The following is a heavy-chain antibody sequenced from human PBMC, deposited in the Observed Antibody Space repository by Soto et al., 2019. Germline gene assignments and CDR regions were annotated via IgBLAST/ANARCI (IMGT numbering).Heavy chain of an antibody. D-gene: IGHD6-19*01. Sequence: QLQLQESGSGLVKPSQTLSLTCAVSGGSISSGGYSWSWIRQPPGKGRQWIGYSYHSGSTYYNPYIKSRVTISVDRSKNQFSLKLSSVTAADTAVYYCARAGGLGAVAVDYWGQGTLVTVSS. CDR3: ARAGGLGAVAVDY. CDR2: SYHSGST. J-gene: IGHJ4*02. CDR1: GGSISSGGYS. V-gene: IGHV4-30-2*01.